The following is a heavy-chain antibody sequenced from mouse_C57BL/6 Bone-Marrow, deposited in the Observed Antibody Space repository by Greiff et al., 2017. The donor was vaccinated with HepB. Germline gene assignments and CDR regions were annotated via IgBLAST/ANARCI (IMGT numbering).Heavy chain of an antibody. CDR3: ARYHYYGSSSSYYFDY. D-gene: IGHD1-1*01. J-gene: IGHJ2*01. Sequence: EVQLVESGPGLAKPSQTLSLTCSVTGYSITSDYWNWIRKFPGNKLEYMGYISYSGSTYYNPSLKSRISITRDTSKNQYYLQLNSVTTEDTATYYCARYHYYGSSSSYYFDYWGQGTTLTVSS. CDR2: ISYSGST. CDR1: GYSITSDY. V-gene: IGHV3-8*01.